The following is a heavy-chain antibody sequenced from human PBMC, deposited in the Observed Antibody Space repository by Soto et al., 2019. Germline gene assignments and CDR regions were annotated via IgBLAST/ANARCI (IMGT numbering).Heavy chain of an antibody. D-gene: IGHD6-13*01. J-gene: IGHJ4*02. Sequence: GGSLRLSCAASGFTVSSNYMSWVRQAPGKGLEWVSVIYSGGSTYYADSVKGRFTISRDNSKNTLYLQMNSLRAEDTAVYYCARAPGIAAAPLDYWGQGTLVTVSS. CDR2: IYSGGST. CDR1: GFTVSSNY. CDR3: ARAPGIAAAPLDY. V-gene: IGHV3-53*01.